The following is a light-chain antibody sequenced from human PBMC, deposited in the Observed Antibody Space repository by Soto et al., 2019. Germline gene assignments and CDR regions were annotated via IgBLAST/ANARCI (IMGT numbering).Light chain of an antibody. Sequence: EIQMTQSPSSLSASVGDRVTITCRASPSISSYLNWYQQKPGKAPKLLIYAASSLQSGVPSRFSGSGSGTDFTLTISSLQPEDFATYYCQQSYSTLRTFGQGTKVEIK. CDR2: AAS. CDR3: QQSYSTLRT. V-gene: IGKV1-39*01. CDR1: PSISSY. J-gene: IGKJ1*01.